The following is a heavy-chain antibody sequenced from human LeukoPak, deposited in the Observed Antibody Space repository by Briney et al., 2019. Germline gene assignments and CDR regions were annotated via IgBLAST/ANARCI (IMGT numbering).Heavy chain of an antibody. CDR1: GGSFSGYY. CDR2: IYYSGST. D-gene: IGHD6-13*01. V-gene: IGHV4-59*12. Sequence: PSETLSLTCAVYGGSFSGYYWSWIRQPPGKGLEWIGYIYYSGSTNYNPSLKSRVTISVDTSKNQFSLKLSSVTAADTAVYYCARDSRDYYYYYGMDVWGQGTTVTVSS. CDR3: ARDSRDYYYYYGMDV. J-gene: IGHJ6*02.